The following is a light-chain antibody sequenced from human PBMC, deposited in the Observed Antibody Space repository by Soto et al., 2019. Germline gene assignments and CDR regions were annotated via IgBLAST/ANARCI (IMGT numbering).Light chain of an antibody. CDR3: KQYGSSPWT. CDR1: QSVSSSY. J-gene: IGKJ1*01. V-gene: IGKV3-20*01. CDR2: GAS. Sequence: EIVLTQSPGTLSLYPGERATLSCRASQSVSSSYLAWYQQKPGQAPRPLIYGASSRAIGIPDRFSGSGSGTDFNLTISRLETEDCAVYYCKQYGSSPWTFGQGTKVAIK.